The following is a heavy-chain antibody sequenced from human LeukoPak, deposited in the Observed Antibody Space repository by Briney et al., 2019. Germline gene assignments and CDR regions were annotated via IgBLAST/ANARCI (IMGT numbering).Heavy chain of an antibody. CDR1: GFISSAYA. CDR3: AKEEITFGGVIVIPLPFDY. V-gene: IGHV3-23*01. J-gene: IGHJ4*02. D-gene: IGHD3-16*02. CDR2: ISGSGGST. Sequence: GGSLRLSCAASGFISSAYAMIWVRQAPGKGLEWVSAISGSGGSTYYADSVKGRFTISRDNSKNTLYLQMNSLRAEDTAVYYCAKEEITFGGVIVIPLPFDYWGQGTLVTVSS.